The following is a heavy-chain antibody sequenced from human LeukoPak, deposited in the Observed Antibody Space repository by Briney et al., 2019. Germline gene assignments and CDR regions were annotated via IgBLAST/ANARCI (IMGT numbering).Heavy chain of an antibody. Sequence: GESLKISCKGSGYSFTSYWIGWVRQMPGKGLEWMGIIYPGDSDTRYSPSFQGQVTISADKSISTAYLQWSSLKASDTAMYYCARTRVSKAPGIVGTTRYYYYGMDVWGQGTTVTVSS. CDR1: GYSFTSYW. CDR3: ARTRVSKAPGIVGTTRYYYYGMDV. J-gene: IGHJ6*02. D-gene: IGHD1-26*01. V-gene: IGHV5-51*01. CDR2: IYPGDSDT.